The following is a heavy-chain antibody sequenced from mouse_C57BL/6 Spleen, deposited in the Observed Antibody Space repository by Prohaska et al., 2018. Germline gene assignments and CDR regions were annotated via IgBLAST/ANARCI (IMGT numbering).Heavy chain of an antibody. CDR1: GFTFSGFW. Sequence: EVQLLETGGGLVQPGGSRGLSCEGSGFTFSGFWMSWVRQTPGKTLEWIGDINSDGSAINYEPSIKDRFTIFRDNDKSTLYLQMSNVRSEDTATYFCMRYGSNYWYFDVWGTGTTVTVSS. CDR3: MRYGSNYWYFDV. V-gene: IGHV11-2*01. J-gene: IGHJ1*03. CDR2: INSDGSAI. D-gene: IGHD1-1*01.